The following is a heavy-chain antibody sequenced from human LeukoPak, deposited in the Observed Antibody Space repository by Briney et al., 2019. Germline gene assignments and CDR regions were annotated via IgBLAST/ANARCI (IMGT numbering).Heavy chain of an antibody. D-gene: IGHD2-15*01. Sequence: GGSLRLSCKVSGFTVSSNSWSWVRQAPGKGLEWVSFISSGGNTDHSDSVKGRFTISRDNSNNTLYLQMNSLRAEDTAIYYCARRAGEYSHPYDYWGQGTLVTVSS. V-gene: IGHV3-53*01. CDR3: ARRAGEYSHPYDY. CDR1: GFTVSSNS. CDR2: ISSGGNT. J-gene: IGHJ4*02.